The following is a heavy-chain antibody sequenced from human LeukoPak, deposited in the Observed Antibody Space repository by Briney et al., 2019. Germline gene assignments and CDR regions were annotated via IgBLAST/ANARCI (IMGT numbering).Heavy chain of an antibody. J-gene: IGHJ4*02. Sequence: SQTLSLTCAVSAGSISSRGYSWSWIREAPGKGLEWIRYIYHTGSTFYSPSLQSRVTISVDMSKSQFSLKLSSVTAADTAVYYCARGTTYGGFDYWGQGTLVTVSS. CDR3: ARGTTYGGFDY. D-gene: IGHD1-14*01. V-gene: IGHV4-30-2*01. CDR1: AGSISSRGYS. CDR2: IYHTGST.